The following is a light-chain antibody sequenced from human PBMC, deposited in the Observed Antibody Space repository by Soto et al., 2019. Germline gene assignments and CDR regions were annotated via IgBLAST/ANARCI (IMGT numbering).Light chain of an antibody. V-gene: IGKV1-5*03. CDR3: QQYNSYS. J-gene: IGKJ1*01. Sequence: DIHMTQSPPTLSASVGDRVTITCRASQSIGRWLAWYQQKPGKAPNLLIYQASSLQSGVPSRFSGSGSGTEFTLTISSLQPDDFATYYCQQYNSYSFGQGTKVEIK. CDR1: QSIGRW. CDR2: QAS.